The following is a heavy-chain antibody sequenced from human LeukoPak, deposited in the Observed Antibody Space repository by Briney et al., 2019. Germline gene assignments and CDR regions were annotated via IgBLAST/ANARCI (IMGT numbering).Heavy chain of an antibody. CDR1: GGTFSSYA. Sequence: SVKVSCKASGGTFSSYAISWVRQAPGQGLEWMGRIIPIFCTANYAQKFQGRVTITADKSTSTAYMELSSLRSEDTAVYYCARVGRNRDYGDYVRWFDPWGQGILVTVSS. J-gene: IGHJ5*02. D-gene: IGHD4-17*01. V-gene: IGHV1-69*06. CDR3: ARVGRNRDYGDYVRWFDP. CDR2: IIPIFCTA.